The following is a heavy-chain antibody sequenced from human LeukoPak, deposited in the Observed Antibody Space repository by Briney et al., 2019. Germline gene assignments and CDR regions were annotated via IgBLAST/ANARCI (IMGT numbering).Heavy chain of an antibody. D-gene: IGHD3-3*01. V-gene: IGHV4-4*02. CDR2: IYHSGSA. CDR3: AREGGITVFGVAQPGGAFDI. Sequence: SETLSLTCAVSGGSISSSNWWSWVRQPPGKGLEWIGEIYHSGSANYNPSLKSRVTISVDKSKNQFSLKLSSVTAEDTAVYYCAREGGITVFGVAQPGGAFDIWGQGTMVTVSS. J-gene: IGHJ3*02. CDR1: GGSISSSNW.